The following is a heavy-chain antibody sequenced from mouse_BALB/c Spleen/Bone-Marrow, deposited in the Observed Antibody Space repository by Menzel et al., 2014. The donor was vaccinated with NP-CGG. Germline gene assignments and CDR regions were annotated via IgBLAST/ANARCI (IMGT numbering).Heavy chain of an antibody. J-gene: IGHJ4*01. D-gene: IGHD2-12*01. CDR3: ARDAFYRGYDMDY. CDR1: GFTFSDYY. CDR2: ISNGGGST. Sequence: EVMLVESGGGLVQPGGSLKLSCATSGFTFSDYYMHWVRQTPEKRLEWVAYISNGGGSTYYPDTVKGRFTISRDNAKNTLYLQMSRLKSEDTAVYYCARDAFYRGYDMDYWGQGTTVTVSS. V-gene: IGHV5-12*02.